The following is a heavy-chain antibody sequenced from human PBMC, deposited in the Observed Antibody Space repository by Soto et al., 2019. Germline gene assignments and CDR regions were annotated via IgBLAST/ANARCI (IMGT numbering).Heavy chain of an antibody. CDR3: ARRPLVRGIIPYYFDS. D-gene: IGHD3-10*01. Sequence: QLQLQESGPGLVKPSETLSLTCTVSGGSINNSSFYWGWVRQPPGKRLGWIGSIYYSGSAYYNPSLKSRLTRSVATSKNPFSLNLSSVTAADTAVYFCARRPLVRGIIPYYFDSWGQGTLVTVSS. J-gene: IGHJ4*02. CDR2: IYYSGSA. V-gene: IGHV4-39*01. CDR1: GGSINNSSFY.